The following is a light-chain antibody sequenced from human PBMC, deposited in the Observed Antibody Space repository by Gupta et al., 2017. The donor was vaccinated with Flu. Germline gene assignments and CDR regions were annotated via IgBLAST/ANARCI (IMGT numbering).Light chain of an antibody. J-gene: IGKJ5*01. V-gene: IGKV3-20*01. CDR2: AAS. Sequence: PATLVSSPARGATLSCRSRHSGSSSYASWYQKPAGQPPRLLIDAASNSAPSIASMCSGRASGTDFTIIISRVEPEYVAVYYCQQSSCSPTFGQGTRVEIK. CDR1: HSGSSSY. CDR3: QQSSCSPT.